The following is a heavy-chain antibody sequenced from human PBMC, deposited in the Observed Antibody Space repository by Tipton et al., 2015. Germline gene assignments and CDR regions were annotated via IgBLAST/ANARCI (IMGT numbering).Heavy chain of an antibody. Sequence: TLSLTCTVSGGSISSYYWSWIRQPPGKGLEWIGYIYYDGSTNYNPTLKSRVTISVDTSKNQFSLNLSSVTAADTAVYYCARDHRLGAFDIWGQGAMVTVSS. J-gene: IGHJ3*02. CDR1: GGSISSYY. CDR3: ARDHRLGAFDI. D-gene: IGHD6-25*01. CDR2: IYYDGST. V-gene: IGHV4-59*01.